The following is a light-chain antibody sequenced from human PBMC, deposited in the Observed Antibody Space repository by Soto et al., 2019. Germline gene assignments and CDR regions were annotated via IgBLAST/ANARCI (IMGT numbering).Light chain of an antibody. CDR2: GVF. J-gene: IGKJ2*01. CDR1: QSISTY. CDR3: QQSYNTPPT. V-gene: IGKV1-39*01. Sequence: DIQMTQSPSSLSASVGDRVTITCRASQSISTYLNWYQQKPGKAPNLLIYGVFSLQSGVPSRFSGRGSGTDFTLTISSLQHEDFAVYYCQQSYNTPPTFGQGTKVEIK.